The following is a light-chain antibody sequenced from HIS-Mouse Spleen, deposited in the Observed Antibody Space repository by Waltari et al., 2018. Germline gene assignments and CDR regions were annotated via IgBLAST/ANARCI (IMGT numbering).Light chain of an antibody. CDR3: QQLNSYPPT. CDR2: AAS. J-gene: IGKJ1*01. Sequence: DIQLTQSPSFLSASVGDSVTITCRASQGISSYLAWYQQKPGKAPKLLLYAASTLQSGVPSRFSGSGSGTEFTLTISSLQPEDFATYYCQQLNSYPPTFGQGTKVEIK. CDR1: QGISSY. V-gene: IGKV1-9*01.